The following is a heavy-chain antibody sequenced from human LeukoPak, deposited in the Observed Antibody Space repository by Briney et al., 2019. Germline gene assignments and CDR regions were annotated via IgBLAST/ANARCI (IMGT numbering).Heavy chain of an antibody. V-gene: IGHV4-39*02. CDR3: ARDYGDYLVGAFDI. Sequence: SETLSLTCTVSGGSISSDNYYWGWIRQSPGKGLEWIGSIYYSGSTYYNPSLKSRVTISVDTSKNQFSLKLSSVTAADTAVYYCARDYGDYLVGAFDIWGQGTMVTVSS. J-gene: IGHJ3*02. D-gene: IGHD4-17*01. CDR2: IYYSGST. CDR1: GGSISSDNYY.